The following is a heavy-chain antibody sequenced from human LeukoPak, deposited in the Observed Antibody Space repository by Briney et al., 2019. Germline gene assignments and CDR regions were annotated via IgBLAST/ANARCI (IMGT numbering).Heavy chain of an antibody. Sequence: PSETPSLTCAVYGGSFSGYYWSWIRQPPGKGLDWIGEINHSGSTNYNPSLKSRVTISVDTSKDQFSLKLSFVTAADTAVYYCARDRMAISGSYAYWGWGTLVMVSS. CDR2: INHSGST. D-gene: IGHD1-26*01. CDR1: GGSFSGYY. CDR3: ARDRMAISGSYAY. J-gene: IGHJ4*02. V-gene: IGHV4-34*01.